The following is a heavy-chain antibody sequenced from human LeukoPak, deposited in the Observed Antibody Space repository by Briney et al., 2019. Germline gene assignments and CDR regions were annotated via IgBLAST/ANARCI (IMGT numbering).Heavy chain of an antibody. V-gene: IGHV4-61*02. CDR3: ARGGSSYAFDI. Sequence: PSETLSLTCTVSGGSISSGTHYWSWIRQPAGKGLERIGRIYTSGSTNYNPSLKSRVTISVDTSKNQFSLNLSSVTAADTAVYYCARGGSSYAFDIWGQGTMVTVSS. CDR2: IYTSGST. CDR1: GGSISSGTHY. J-gene: IGHJ3*02. D-gene: IGHD6-13*01.